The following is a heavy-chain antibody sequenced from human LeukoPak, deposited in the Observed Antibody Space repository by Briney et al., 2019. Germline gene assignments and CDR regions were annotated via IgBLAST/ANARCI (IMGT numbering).Heavy chain of an antibody. Sequence: SETLSLTCTVSGGSISSYYWSWIRQPAGKGLEWIGRIYTSGSTNYNPSLKSRVTMSVDTSKNQFSLKLSSVTAADTAVYYCAREVVAATPSRCYYYGMDVWGQGTTVTVSS. V-gene: IGHV4-4*07. CDR1: GGSISSYY. J-gene: IGHJ6*02. CDR2: IYTSGST. D-gene: IGHD2-15*01. CDR3: AREVVAATPSRCYYYGMDV.